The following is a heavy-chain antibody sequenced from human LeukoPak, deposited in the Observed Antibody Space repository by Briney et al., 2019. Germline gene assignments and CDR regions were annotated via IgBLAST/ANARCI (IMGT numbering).Heavy chain of an antibody. CDR2: ISGSGGST. CDR1: GFTFSSYA. Sequence: GGSLRLSCAASGFTFSSYAMSWVRQAPGKGLEWVSAISGSGGSTYYADSVKGRFTISRDNSKNTLYPQMNSLRAEDTAVYYCAKDCSSTSCYPDYWGQGTLVTVSS. V-gene: IGHV3-23*01. CDR3: AKDCSSTSCYPDY. D-gene: IGHD2-2*01. J-gene: IGHJ4*02.